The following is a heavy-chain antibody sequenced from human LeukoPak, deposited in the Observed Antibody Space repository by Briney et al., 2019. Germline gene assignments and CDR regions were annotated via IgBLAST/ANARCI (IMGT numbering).Heavy chain of an antibody. CDR1: GASITSSY. V-gene: IGHV4-59*01. Sequence: SETLSLTCTVSGASITSSYWSWIRQPPGRGLEWIGYVYYSGNTNYNPSLKSRVTLSVDMSKNQFSLKLNSVTAADTAIYYCARGYYDGRGYSNAFDIWGQGTMVTVSS. D-gene: IGHD3-22*01. CDR2: VYYSGNT. CDR3: ARGYYDGRGYSNAFDI. J-gene: IGHJ3*02.